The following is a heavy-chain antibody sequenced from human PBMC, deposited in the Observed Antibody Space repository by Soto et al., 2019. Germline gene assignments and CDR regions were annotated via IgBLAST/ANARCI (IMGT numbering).Heavy chain of an antibody. J-gene: IGHJ6*03. CDR2: IYYSGST. CDR3: ARGQGPYYYYMDV. Sequence: PSETLSLTCTVSGGSISSYYWSWIRQPPGKGLEWIGYIYYSGSTNYNPSLKSRVTISVDTSKNQFSLKLSSVTAADTAVYYCARGQGPYYYYMDVWGKGTTVT. V-gene: IGHV4-59*01. CDR1: GGSISSYY.